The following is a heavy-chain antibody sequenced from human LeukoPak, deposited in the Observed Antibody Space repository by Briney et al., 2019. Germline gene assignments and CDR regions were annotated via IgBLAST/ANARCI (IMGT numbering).Heavy chain of an antibody. CDR2: ISYDGSNK. D-gene: IGHD2-15*01. Sequence: GGSLRLSCAASGFTFDDYAMHWVRQAPGKGLEWVAVISYDGSNKYYADSVKGRFIISRDNSKNTLYLQMNSLRAEDTAVYYCARDVRGCSGGSCYGGDYWGQGTLVTVSS. CDR1: GFTFDDYA. CDR3: ARDVRGCSGGSCYGGDY. J-gene: IGHJ4*02. V-gene: IGHV3-30-3*01.